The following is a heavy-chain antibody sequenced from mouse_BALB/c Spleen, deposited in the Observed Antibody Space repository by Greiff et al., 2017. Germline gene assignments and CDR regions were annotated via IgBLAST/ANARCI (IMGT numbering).Heavy chain of an antibody. CDR2: IYPGDGDT. CDR1: GYTFTSYW. CDR3: ARSLLRLRAMDY. Sequence: QVQLQQSGAELARPGASVKLSCKASGYTFTSYWMQWVKQRPGQGLEWIGAIYPGDGDTRYTQKFKGKATLTADKSSSTAYMQLSSLASEDSAVYYCARSLLRLRAMDYWGQGTSVTVSS. V-gene: IGHV1-87*01. J-gene: IGHJ4*01. D-gene: IGHD1-2*01.